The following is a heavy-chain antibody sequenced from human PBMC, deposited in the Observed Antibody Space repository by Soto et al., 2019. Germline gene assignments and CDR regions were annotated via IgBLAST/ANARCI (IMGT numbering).Heavy chain of an antibody. CDR2: IYDGGST. D-gene: IGHD6-19*01. Sequence: QVELQESGPGLVNPSQTLSLTCTVSGGSISSGGYYWSWIRQHPGKGLEWIGYIYDGGSTYYNPSLKSRVTISLDTSKNQFSLNLSSVTAADTAVYYCASQATGWYPDYWGQGTLVTVSS. V-gene: IGHV4-31*03. CDR3: ASQATGWYPDY. J-gene: IGHJ4*02. CDR1: GGSISSGGYY.